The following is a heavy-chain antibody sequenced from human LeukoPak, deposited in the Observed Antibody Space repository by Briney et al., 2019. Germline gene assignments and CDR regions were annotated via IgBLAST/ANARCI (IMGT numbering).Heavy chain of an antibody. V-gene: IGHV4-34*01. CDR1: GGSFSGYY. CDR2: ITHSGRT. D-gene: IGHD6-19*01. Sequence: PADTLSLTCAVYGGSFSGYYWSWIRQPPGKGLEWMGEITHSGRTNHNPSLKSRVTISVDTSKNQFSLKLSSVTAAETAVYYCARKFAHSGGWFRLRAFDIWGQGTMVTVSS. CDR3: ARKFAHSGGWFRLRAFDI. J-gene: IGHJ3*02.